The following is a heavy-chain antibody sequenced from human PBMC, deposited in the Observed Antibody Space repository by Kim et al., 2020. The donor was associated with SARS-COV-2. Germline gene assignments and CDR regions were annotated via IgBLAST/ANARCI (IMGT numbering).Heavy chain of an antibody. V-gene: IGHV3-23*01. CDR2: IDGSDGTT. CDR3: MKGGCGWIWDH. CDR1: GFTFTGYA. Sequence: GGSLRLSCTTSGFTFTGYAMSWVRQAPGKGLEWVSSIDGSDGTTYYVDSVKGRFTISRDNSKNTLYLQMNNLRADDPAVYYFMKGGCGWIWDHWGQGTRVTVSS. D-gene: IGHD2-2*03. J-gene: IGHJ4*02.